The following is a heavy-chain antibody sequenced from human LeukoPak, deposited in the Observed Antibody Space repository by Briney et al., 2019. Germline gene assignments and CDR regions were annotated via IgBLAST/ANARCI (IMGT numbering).Heavy chain of an antibody. CDR3: ARHSERLRYFDWIPYDAFDL. V-gene: IGHV4-4*07. J-gene: IGHJ3*01. CDR2: MYASGNI. CDR1: GGSIRSYS. Sequence: SETLSLTCTVSGGSIRSYSWSWIRQSAGKGLEWIGLMYASGNINYNPSLKSRISMSADMSYNQLSLRLDSVTAADTAVYYCARHSERLRYFDWIPYDAFDLWGQGTMVTVSS. D-gene: IGHD3-9*01.